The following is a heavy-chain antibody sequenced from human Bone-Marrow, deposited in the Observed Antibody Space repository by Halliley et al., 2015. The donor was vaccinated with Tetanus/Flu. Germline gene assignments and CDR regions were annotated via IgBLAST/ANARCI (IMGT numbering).Heavy chain of an antibody. J-gene: IGHJ4*02. CDR3: AKDATYFGYYFQY. CDR2: ISASGDTT. V-gene: IGHV3-23*01. Sequence: VAGISASGDTTSYADSVKGRFTISRDKSKKTLYLQMNSLRAEDTAIYYCAKDATYFGYYFQYWGQGTLVTVSS. D-gene: IGHD3-10*01.